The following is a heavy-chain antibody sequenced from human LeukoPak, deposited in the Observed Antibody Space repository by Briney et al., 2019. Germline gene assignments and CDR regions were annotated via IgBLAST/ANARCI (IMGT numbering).Heavy chain of an antibody. D-gene: IGHD2-2*01. V-gene: IGHV1-18*01. CDR1: GYTFTSYG. CDR3: ARYLVLVVPAGCFDP. J-gene: IGHJ5*02. Sequence: GASVEVSCKASGYTFTSYGISWVRQAPGQGLEWMGWISAYNGNTNYAQKLQGRVTMTTDTSTSTAYMELRSLRSDDTAVNYCARYLVLVVPAGCFDPWAREPWSPSPQ. CDR2: ISAYNGNT.